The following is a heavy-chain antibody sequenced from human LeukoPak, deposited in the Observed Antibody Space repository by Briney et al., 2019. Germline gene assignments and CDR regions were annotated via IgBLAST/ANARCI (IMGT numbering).Heavy chain of an antibody. J-gene: IGHJ4*02. D-gene: IGHD2-15*01. V-gene: IGHV1-2*02. Sequence: GASVKVSCTASGYTFTGYYMHWVRQAPGQGLEWMGWINPNSGGTYFAQKFQGRVTMTRDTSISTAYMELSRLTSDDTAVYYCATDFTLKVEWGQGTLVTASS. CDR2: INPNSGGT. CDR3: ATDFTLKVE. CDR1: GYTFTGYY.